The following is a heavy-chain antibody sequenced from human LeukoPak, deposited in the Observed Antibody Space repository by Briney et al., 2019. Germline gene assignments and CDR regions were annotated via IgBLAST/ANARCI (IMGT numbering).Heavy chain of an antibody. CDR2: IIPIFGTA. J-gene: IGHJ3*02. V-gene: IGHV1-69*13. CDR3: ARQQPGDIVVVPAAQGGAFDI. CDR1: GGTFSSYA. Sequence: SVKVSCKASGGTFSSYAISWVRQAPGQGLEWMGGIIPIFGTANYAQKFQGRVTITADESTSTAYMELSSLRSEDTAVYYCARQQPGDIVVVPAAQGGAFDIWGQGTMVTVSS. D-gene: IGHD2-2*01.